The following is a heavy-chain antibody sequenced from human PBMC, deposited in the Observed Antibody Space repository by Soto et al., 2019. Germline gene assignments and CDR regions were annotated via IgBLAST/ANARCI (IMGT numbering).Heavy chain of an antibody. CDR3: ARVIVGATLYYYYYIDV. V-gene: IGHV4-59*01. J-gene: IGHJ6*03. CDR2: IYYSGST. Sequence: SETLSLTCTVSGGSISSYYWSWIRQPPGKGLEWIGYIYYSGSTNYNPSLKSRVTISVDPSKNQFSLKLSSVPAADTAVYYCARVIVGATLYYYYYIDVWGKGTTVTVSS. CDR1: GGSISSYY. D-gene: IGHD1-26*01.